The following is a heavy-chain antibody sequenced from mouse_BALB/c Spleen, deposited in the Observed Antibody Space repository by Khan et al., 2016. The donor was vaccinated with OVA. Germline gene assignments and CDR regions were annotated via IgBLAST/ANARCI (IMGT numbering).Heavy chain of an antibody. V-gene: IGHV1-4*01. CDR3: AREGAYYRSDGWYSY. CDR2: INPSNGYT. D-gene: IGHD2-14*01. Sequence: VQLQQSGAELARPGASVKMSCKASGYTFTTYTMHWVKQRPGQGLEWIGYINPSNGYTNYNQKFKDKSTLTADKSSSTAYMQLRSLTSDYSAVYYVAREGAYYRSDGWYSYWGQGTLVTVSA. CDR1: GYTFTTYT. J-gene: IGHJ3*01.